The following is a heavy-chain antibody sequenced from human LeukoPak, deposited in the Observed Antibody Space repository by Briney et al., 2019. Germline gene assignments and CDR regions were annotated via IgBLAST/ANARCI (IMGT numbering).Heavy chain of an antibody. D-gene: IGHD3-22*01. Sequence: GGSLRLSCAASGFTFSSYDMHWVRQATGKGLEWVSAIDTAADTYYPGSVKGRFTISRENAKNSLYLQMNSLRAGDAAVYYCARVGSDSRSSYFDYWGQGTLVTVSS. V-gene: IGHV3-13*01. CDR2: IDTAADT. CDR3: ARVGSDSRSSYFDY. CDR1: GFTFSSYD. J-gene: IGHJ4*02.